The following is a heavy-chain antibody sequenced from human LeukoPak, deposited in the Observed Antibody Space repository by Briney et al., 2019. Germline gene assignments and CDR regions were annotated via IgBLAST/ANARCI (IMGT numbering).Heavy chain of an antibody. CDR1: GGSISSGSYY. Sequence: SETLSLTCTVSGGSISSGSYYWSWIRQLAGKGLEWIGRIYTSGSTNYNPPLKSRVTISVDTSKNQFSLKLSSVTAADTAVYYCASGYYYYYMDVWGEGTTVTVSS. J-gene: IGHJ6*03. CDR3: ASGYYYYYMDV. CDR2: IYTSGST. V-gene: IGHV4-61*02.